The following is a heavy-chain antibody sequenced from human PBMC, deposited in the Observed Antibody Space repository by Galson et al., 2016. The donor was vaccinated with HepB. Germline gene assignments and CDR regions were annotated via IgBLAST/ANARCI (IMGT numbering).Heavy chain of an antibody. CDR2: LCVDIGNP. J-gene: IGHJ4*02. CDR3: ARESLYCSGGNCYSPLGDY. CDR1: GYTFINYG. Sequence: SVKVSCKASGYTFINYGISWVRQAPGQGLEWMGWLCVDIGNPHYAQKLQDRVTMTTDTSTSTAYMELRSLRSDDTAVYYCARESLYCSGGNCYSPLGDYWGQGTLVTVSS. D-gene: IGHD2-15*01. V-gene: IGHV1-18*04.